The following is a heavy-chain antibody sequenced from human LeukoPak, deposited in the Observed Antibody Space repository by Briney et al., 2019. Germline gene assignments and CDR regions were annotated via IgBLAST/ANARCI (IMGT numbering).Heavy chain of an antibody. D-gene: IGHD3-9*01. CDR1: GGTFSSYA. Sequence: ASVKVSCKASGGTFSSYAISRVRQAPGQGLEWMGGIIPIFGTANYAQKFQGRVTITTDESTSTAYMELSSLRSEDTAVYYCARGTYYDILTGQYYYFDYWGQGTLVTVSS. J-gene: IGHJ4*02. CDR2: IIPIFGTA. CDR3: ARGTYYDILTGQYYYFDY. V-gene: IGHV1-69*05.